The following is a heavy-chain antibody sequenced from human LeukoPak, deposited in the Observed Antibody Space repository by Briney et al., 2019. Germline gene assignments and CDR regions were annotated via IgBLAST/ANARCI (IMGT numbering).Heavy chain of an antibody. CDR2: LIGSSGST. Sequence: GGSLRLSCAASGFTSTKYAMNWVRQAPGKGLEWVSVLIGSSGSTDYADSVKGRFTMSRDIPKNTLFLQMNSLRAEDTAIYYCAKGAYDYIEIAYFDSWGQGTLVTVSS. V-gene: IGHV3-23*01. CDR3: AKGAYDYIEIAYFDS. J-gene: IGHJ4*02. CDR1: GFTSTKYA. D-gene: IGHD5-12*01.